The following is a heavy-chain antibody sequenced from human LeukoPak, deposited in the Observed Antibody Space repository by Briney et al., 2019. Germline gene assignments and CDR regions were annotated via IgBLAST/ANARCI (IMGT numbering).Heavy chain of an antibody. D-gene: IGHD3-9*01. CDR2: ISWNSGSI. CDR3: AKVVYYDILAYVDY. J-gene: IGHJ4*02. Sequence: PGRSLRLSCAASGFTFDDYAMHWVRQAPGKGLEWVSGISWNSGSIGYADSVKGRFTISRDNAKNSLYLQMNSLRAEDTALYYCAKVVYYDILAYVDYWGQGTLVTVSS. V-gene: IGHV3-9*01. CDR1: GFTFDDYA.